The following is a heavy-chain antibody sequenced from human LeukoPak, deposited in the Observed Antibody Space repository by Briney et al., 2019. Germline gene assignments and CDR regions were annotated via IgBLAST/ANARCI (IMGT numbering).Heavy chain of an antibody. CDR3: ARDQRFLEWLLPDDAFDI. CDR1: GFTFSSNA. D-gene: IGHD3-3*01. Sequence: GGSLRLSCAASGFTFSSNAMTWVRQAPGRGLEWVAVISYDGSNKYYADSVKGRFTISRDNSKNTLYLQMNSLRAEDTAVYYCARDQRFLEWLLPDDAFDIWGQGTMVTVSS. V-gene: IGHV3-30*04. J-gene: IGHJ3*02. CDR2: ISYDGSNK.